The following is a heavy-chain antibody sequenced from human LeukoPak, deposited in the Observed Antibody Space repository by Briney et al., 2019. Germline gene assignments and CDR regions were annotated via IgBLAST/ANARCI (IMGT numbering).Heavy chain of an antibody. CDR2: ISSSSSYI. D-gene: IGHD3-3*01. V-gene: IGHV3-21*01. CDR1: GFTFSSYS. CDR3: AREGSTDFWSAYSVYYFDY. J-gene: IGHJ4*02. Sequence: PGGSLRLSCAASGFTFSSYSMNWVRQAPGKGLEWVSSISSSSSYIYYADSLKGRFTISRDNAKNSLYLQMNTLRAEDTAVYYCAREGSTDFWSAYSVYYFDYWGQGTLVTVSS.